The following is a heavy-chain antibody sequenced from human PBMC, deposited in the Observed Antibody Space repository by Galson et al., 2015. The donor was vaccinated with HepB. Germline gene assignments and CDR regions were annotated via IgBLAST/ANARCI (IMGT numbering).Heavy chain of an antibody. V-gene: IGHV3-30*18. CDR3: AKDWRFLEWLFPQGPVDY. CDR1: GFTFSSYG. Sequence: SLRLSCAASGFTFSSYGMHWVRQAPGKGLEWVAVISYDGSNKYYADSVKGRFTISSDNSKNTLNLQMNSLSAEDTAVYYCAKDWRFLEWLFPQGPVDYWGQGTLVTVSS. CDR2: ISYDGSNK. J-gene: IGHJ4*02. D-gene: IGHD3-3*01.